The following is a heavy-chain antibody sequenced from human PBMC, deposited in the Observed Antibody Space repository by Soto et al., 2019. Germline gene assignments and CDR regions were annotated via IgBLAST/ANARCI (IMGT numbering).Heavy chain of an antibody. CDR2: INPSGGST. CDR3: AREWTTVTSYGMDV. Sequence: ASVKVSCKASGYTFTSYYMHWVRQAPGQGLEWMGIINPSGGSTSYAQKLQGRVTMTTDTSTSTAYMELRSLRSDDTAVYYCAREWTTVTSYGMDVWGQGTTVTVSS. J-gene: IGHJ6*02. D-gene: IGHD4-17*01. CDR1: GYTFTSYY. V-gene: IGHV1-46*01.